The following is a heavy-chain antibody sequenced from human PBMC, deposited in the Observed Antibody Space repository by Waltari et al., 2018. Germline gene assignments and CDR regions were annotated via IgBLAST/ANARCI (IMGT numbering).Heavy chain of an antibody. D-gene: IGHD2-2*01. Sequence: QVQLVQSGPEVKKPGASVKVSCKASGYTFTAHYMHWVRPAPGQGLEWMGWINPNSGGTIYAQKFRRRVTMTRDTSISTAYMELSRLGSDDTAVYYCARSLQLPPIDWGQGTLVTVSS. CDR3: ARSLQLPPID. CDR2: INPNSGGT. CDR1: GYTFTAHY. V-gene: IGHV1-2*02. J-gene: IGHJ4*02.